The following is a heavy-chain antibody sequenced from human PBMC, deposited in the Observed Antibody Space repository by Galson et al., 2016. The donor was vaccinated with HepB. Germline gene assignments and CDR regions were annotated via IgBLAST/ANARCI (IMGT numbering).Heavy chain of an antibody. Sequence: SLRLSCAASGFTFSSYAMHWVRQAPGKGLEWVAVISYDGSKKYYADSVRGRFTISRDNSKNTLYLQVSSLRAEDTAVYHCAKGHDYGDIYYFDYWGQGTLVTVSS. V-gene: IGHV3-30-3*01. D-gene: IGHD4-17*01. CDR1: GFTFSSYA. CDR3: AKGHDYGDIYYFDY. J-gene: IGHJ4*02. CDR2: ISYDGSKK.